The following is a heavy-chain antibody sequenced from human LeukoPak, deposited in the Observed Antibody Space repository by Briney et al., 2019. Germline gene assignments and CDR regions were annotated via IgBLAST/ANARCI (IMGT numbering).Heavy chain of an antibody. CDR2: ISSNTTNT. CDR3: ARGGTPMIIFYYYVMDV. Sequence: GGSLRLSCVASGFTFRDYYMSWIRQAPGKELEWISYISSNTTNTNYADSVKGRFTISRDNAKNSLFLQMNSLRPEDTAMYYCARGGTPMIIFYYYVMDVWGQGTTVTVSS. V-gene: IGHV3-11*05. CDR1: GFTFRDYY. D-gene: IGHD5-18*01. J-gene: IGHJ6*02.